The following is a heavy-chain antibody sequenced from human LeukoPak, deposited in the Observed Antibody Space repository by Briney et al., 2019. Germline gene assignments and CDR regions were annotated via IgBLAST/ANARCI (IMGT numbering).Heavy chain of an antibody. CDR3: AKVRGYYYMDV. CDR1: GFSFSSYE. Sequence: PGGSLRLSCAVPGFSFSSYEMSWVRQAPGKGLEWVSYISTSGGTTYYADSVKGRFTISRDIAENSLYLQMNSLRGEDTAVYYCAKVRGYYYMDVWGKGTTVTVSS. J-gene: IGHJ6*03. D-gene: IGHD3-10*01. V-gene: IGHV3-48*03. CDR2: ISTSGGTT.